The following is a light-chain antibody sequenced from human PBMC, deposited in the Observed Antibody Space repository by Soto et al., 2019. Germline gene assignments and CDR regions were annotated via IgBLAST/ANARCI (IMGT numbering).Light chain of an antibody. J-gene: IGLJ3*02. CDR3: SSYTSSSTPLV. CDR2: EVS. V-gene: IGLV2-14*01. Sequence: QSVLTQPGSVSGSPGQSITISCTGTSSDVGGYNYVSWYQQHPGKAPKLMIYEVSNRPSGVSNRFSGSKSGNTASLTISGLQAEDEADYYCSSYTSSSTPLVFGGGTKLTVL. CDR1: SSDVGGYNY.